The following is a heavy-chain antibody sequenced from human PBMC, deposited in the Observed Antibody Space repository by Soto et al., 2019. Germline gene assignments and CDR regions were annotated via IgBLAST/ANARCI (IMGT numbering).Heavy chain of an antibody. J-gene: IGHJ6*02. Sequence: QVQLQQWGAGLLKPSETLSLTCAVYGGSFSGYYWSWIRQPPGKGLEWIGEINHSGSTNYNPSLKSRVTISVDTSKNQFSLKLSSVTAADTAVYYCARDSYCYWSHYYGMDVWGQGTTVTVSS. CDR3: ARDSYCYWSHYYGMDV. CDR1: GGSFSGYY. V-gene: IGHV4-34*01. D-gene: IGHD5-18*01. CDR2: INHSGST.